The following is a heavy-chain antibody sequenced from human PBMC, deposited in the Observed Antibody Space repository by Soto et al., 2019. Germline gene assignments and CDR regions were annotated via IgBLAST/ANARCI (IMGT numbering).Heavy chain of an antibody. CDR2: ISYDGSNK. J-gene: IGHJ4*02. CDR3: ARGGAYDFWSGYWDY. CDR1: GFTFSSYA. V-gene: IGHV3-30-3*01. Sequence: GESLKISCAASGFTFSSYAMHWVRQAPGKGLEWVAVISYDGSNKYYADSVKGRFTISRDNSKNTLYLQMNSLRAEDTAVYYCARGGAYDFWSGYWDYWGQGTLVTVSS. D-gene: IGHD3-3*01.